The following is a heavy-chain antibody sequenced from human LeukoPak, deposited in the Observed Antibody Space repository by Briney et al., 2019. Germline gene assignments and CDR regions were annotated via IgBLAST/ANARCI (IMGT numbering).Heavy chain of an antibody. D-gene: IGHD3-10*01. Sequence: PSETLSLTCTVSGGSISSSSYYWGWIRQPPGKGLEWIGSIYYSGSTYYNPSLKSRVTISVDTSKNQFSLKLSSVTAADTAVYYCARQEGFGSRGGEITMVRGVIIPDWFDPWGQGTLVTVSS. CDR3: ARQEGFGSRGGEITMVRGVIIPDWFDP. J-gene: IGHJ5*02. CDR2: IYYSGST. CDR1: GGSISSSSYY. V-gene: IGHV4-39*01.